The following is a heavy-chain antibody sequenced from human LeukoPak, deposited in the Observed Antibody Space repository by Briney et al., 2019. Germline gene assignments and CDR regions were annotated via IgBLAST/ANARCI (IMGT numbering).Heavy chain of an antibody. D-gene: IGHD6-19*01. Sequence: EAGGSLRLSCAASGFSVSSNYMSWVRQAPEKGLEWVSVIYSGGSTYYADSVKGRFTISRDNSKNTLYLQMNSLRAEDTAVYYCARGLYSSGWYYFDYWGQGTLVTVSS. CDR3: ARGLYSSGWYYFDY. CDR1: GFSVSSNY. J-gene: IGHJ4*02. V-gene: IGHV3-53*01. CDR2: IYSGGST.